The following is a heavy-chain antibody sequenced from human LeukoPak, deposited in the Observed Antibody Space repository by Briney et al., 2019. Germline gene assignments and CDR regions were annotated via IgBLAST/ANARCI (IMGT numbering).Heavy chain of an antibody. Sequence: GGSLRLSCEASGFDFRSSAMHWVRQAPGKGLEWVGRIKSKTDGGTTDYAAPVKGRFTISRDDSENTLYLQMNSLNTDETAVYYCTTDHYENSRLYYWGQGTLVTVSS. V-gene: IGHV3-15*01. D-gene: IGHD3-16*01. J-gene: IGHJ4*02. CDR1: GFDFRSSA. CDR2: IKSKTDGGTT. CDR3: TTDHYENSRLYY.